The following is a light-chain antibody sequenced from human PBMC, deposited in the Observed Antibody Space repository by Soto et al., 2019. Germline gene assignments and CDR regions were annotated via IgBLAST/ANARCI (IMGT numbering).Light chain of an antibody. Sequence: EILLTQAPGTLSLSPGERVTLSCRASQSVSSSYLAWYLQKPGQAPRLLIYGASSRATGIPDRFSGSGSGTDFTLTIGSLEPEDFALYYCQQRSNWPPITFGQGTRLEIK. J-gene: IGKJ5*01. CDR1: QSVSSSY. CDR3: QQRSNWPPIT. CDR2: GAS. V-gene: IGKV3D-20*02.